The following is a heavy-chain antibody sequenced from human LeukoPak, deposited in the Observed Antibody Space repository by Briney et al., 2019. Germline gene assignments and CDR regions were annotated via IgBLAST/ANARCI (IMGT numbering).Heavy chain of an antibody. CDR2: THYRSTWYN. J-gene: IGHJ5*02. D-gene: IGHD2-2*01. CDR1: GDSVSSNSVT. V-gene: IGHV6-1*01. CDR3: ARRLTQYDCFDP. Sequence: SQTLSLTCATSGDSVSSNSVTWNWIRQSPSRGLEWLGRTHYRSTWYNDYAVSVRGRITVNPDTSKNQFSLHLNSVTPEDTAVYYCARRLTQYDCFDPWGQGILVTVSS.